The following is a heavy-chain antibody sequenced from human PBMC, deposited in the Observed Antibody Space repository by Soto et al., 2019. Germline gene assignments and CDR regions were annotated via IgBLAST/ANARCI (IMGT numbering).Heavy chain of an antibody. J-gene: IGHJ4*02. CDR3: ARGRYGDY. CDR2: ISAHNGNT. V-gene: IGHV1-18*01. Sequence: QVHRVQSGAEVKKPGASVKVSCKGSGYGFTTYGITWVRQAPGQGLEWMAWISAHNGNTNYAQKLQGRVTVTRDTSTCTAYMELRSLRSDDTAVYYCARGRYGDYWGQGALVTVPS. CDR1: GYGFTTYG. D-gene: IGHD1-1*01.